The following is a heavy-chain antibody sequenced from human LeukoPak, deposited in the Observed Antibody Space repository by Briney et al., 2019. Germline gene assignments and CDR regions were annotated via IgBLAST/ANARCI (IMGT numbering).Heavy chain of an antibody. D-gene: IGHD1-26*01. CDR1: GFTFSSYS. CDR3: ARKEEWESIYY. V-gene: IGHV3-21*01. CDR2: ISSSSSYI. J-gene: IGHJ4*02. Sequence: GGSLRLSCAASGFTFSSYSMNWIRQAPGKGLEWVSSISSSSSYIYYADSVKGRFTISRDNAKNSLYLQMNGLRAEDTAVYYCARKEEWESIYYWGQGTLVTVSS.